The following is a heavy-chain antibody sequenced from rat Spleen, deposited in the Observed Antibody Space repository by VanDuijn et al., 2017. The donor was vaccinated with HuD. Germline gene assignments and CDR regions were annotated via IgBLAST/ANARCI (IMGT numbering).Heavy chain of an antibody. J-gene: IGHJ3*01. V-gene: IGHV2S8*01. CDR3: TRTYGGYTSHWFAY. CDR2: VSSGGDS. CDR1: GFSLISNS. D-gene: IGHD1-11*01. Sequence: QVQLKESGPGLVQPSQTLSLTCTVSGFSLISNSVYWIRQPPGKGLEWIAAVSSGGDSYYNSGLKSRLSISRDISTRQVFLKMNSLQTEDTAIYFCTRTYGGYTSHWFAYWGQGTLVTVSS.